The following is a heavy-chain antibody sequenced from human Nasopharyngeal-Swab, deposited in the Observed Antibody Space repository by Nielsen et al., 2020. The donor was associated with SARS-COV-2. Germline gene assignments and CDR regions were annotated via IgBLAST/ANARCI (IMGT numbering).Heavy chain of an antibody. V-gene: IGHV1-69*04. CDR2: IIPILGIA. CDR1: GCTFSSYS. J-gene: IGHJ6*02. Sequence: SVNVSCKASGCTFSSYSISWVRQPPGQGLEWMGRIIPILGIANYAQKFQGRVTITADKSTSTAYMELSSLRSEDTAVYYCAREYCSGGSCYGNYGMDVWGQGTTVTVSS. CDR3: AREYCSGGSCYGNYGMDV. D-gene: IGHD2-15*01.